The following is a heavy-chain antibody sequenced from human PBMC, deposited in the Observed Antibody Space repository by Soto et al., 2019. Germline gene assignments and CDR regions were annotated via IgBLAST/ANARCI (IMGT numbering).Heavy chain of an antibody. CDR2: IYHSGST. CDR3: ARAGPQGYFDY. Sequence: SETLSLTCPVSGGSISSGGYSWSWIRQPPGKGLEWIGYIYHSGSTYYNPSLKSRVTISVDRSKNQFSLKLSSVTAADTAVYYCARAGPQGYFDYWGQGTLVTVSS. V-gene: IGHV4-30-2*01. CDR1: GGSISSGGYS. J-gene: IGHJ4*02.